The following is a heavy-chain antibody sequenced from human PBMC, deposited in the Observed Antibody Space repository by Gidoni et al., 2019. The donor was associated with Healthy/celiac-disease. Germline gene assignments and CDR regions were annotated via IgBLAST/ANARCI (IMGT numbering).Heavy chain of an antibody. Sequence: QVQLQQWGAGLLKPSEPLSLTCAVYGGSFRGYYWSWIRQPPGKGLEWIGEIHHSGSTNYNPSLKSRGTISVDTSKNQFSLKLSSVTAADTAVYYCARPLRGYSGYDLGRGAAFDIWGQGTMVTVSS. CDR2: IHHSGST. CDR3: ARPLRGYSGYDLGRGAAFDI. D-gene: IGHD5-12*01. V-gene: IGHV4-34*01. J-gene: IGHJ3*02. CDR1: GGSFRGYY.